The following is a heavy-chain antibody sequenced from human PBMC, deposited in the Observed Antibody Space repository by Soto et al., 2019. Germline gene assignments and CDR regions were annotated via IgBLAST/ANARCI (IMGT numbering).Heavy chain of an antibody. CDR3: ATVDRAIPLLRCMDV. Sequence: QVQLVESGGGVVQPGRSLRLSCAASGFTFSSYGMHWVRQAPGKGLEWVAVISYDGSNKYYADSVKGRFTISRDNSKNTLYLQRNSLRAEDTAVYYCATVDRAIPLLRCMDVWGQGTTVTVSS. D-gene: IGHD1-26*01. CDR2: ISYDGSNK. J-gene: IGHJ6*02. V-gene: IGHV3-30*03. CDR1: GFTFSSYG.